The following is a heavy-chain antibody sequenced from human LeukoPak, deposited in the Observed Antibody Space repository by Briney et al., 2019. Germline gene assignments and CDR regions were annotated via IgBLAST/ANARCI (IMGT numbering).Heavy chain of an antibody. CDR2: ISSDGSST. J-gene: IGHJ4*02. V-gene: IGHV3-74*03. CDR1: GFTFRNHW. CDR3: TRDQRVTGRLDIDY. Sequence: PGGSLRLSCAASGFTFRNHWMDWVRQTPGKGLVWVSRISSDGSSTTYAASVKRRFTISRDNPKHNLYLQMNNLRAEDTAMYYCTRDQRVTGRLDIDYWGQGAMVIVAS. D-gene: IGHD6-6*01.